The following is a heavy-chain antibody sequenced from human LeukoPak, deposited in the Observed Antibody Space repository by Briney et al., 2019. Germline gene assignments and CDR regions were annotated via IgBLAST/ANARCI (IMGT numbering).Heavy chain of an antibody. CDR1: GDTFTSYG. J-gene: IGHJ1*01. Sequence: ASVXVSCKASGDTFTSYGISWGRQAPGQGXEWXGWISAYNGNTNYAQKLQGRVTMTTDTSTSTAYMELRSLRSDDTAVYYCARDKAVTTAVTQHFQHWGQGTLVTVSS. CDR3: ARDKAVTTAVTQHFQH. V-gene: IGHV1-18*01. CDR2: ISAYNGNT. D-gene: IGHD4-23*01.